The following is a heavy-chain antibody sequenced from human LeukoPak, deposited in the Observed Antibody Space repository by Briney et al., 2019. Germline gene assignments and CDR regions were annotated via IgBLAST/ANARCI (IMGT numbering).Heavy chain of an antibody. V-gene: IGHV3-23*01. Sequence: GGSLRLSCAASGFTFSSYAMSWVRQAPGKGLEWVSLISVSGGSTYYADSVKGRFTISRDNSKNTLYLQMNSLRAEDTAVYYCAKVKAGSGNSWFDPWGQGTLVTVSS. J-gene: IGHJ5*02. CDR2: ISVSGGST. D-gene: IGHD3-10*01. CDR1: GFTFSSYA. CDR3: AKVKAGSGNSWFDP.